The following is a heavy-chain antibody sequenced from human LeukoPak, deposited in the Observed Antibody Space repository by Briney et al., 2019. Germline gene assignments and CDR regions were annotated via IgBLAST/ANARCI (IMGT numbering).Heavy chain of an antibody. CDR2: MKLNSGNT. CDR1: GYTFTSYD. V-gene: IGHV1-8*01. Sequence: ASVKVSCKASGYTFTSYDINWVRQAPGQGLEWMGWMKLNSGNTGYAQKFQGRVTMTTDTSTSTAYMELRSLRSDDTAVYYCARGGYHRPPYYFDYWGQGTLVTVSS. D-gene: IGHD6-25*01. J-gene: IGHJ4*02. CDR3: ARGGYHRPPYYFDY.